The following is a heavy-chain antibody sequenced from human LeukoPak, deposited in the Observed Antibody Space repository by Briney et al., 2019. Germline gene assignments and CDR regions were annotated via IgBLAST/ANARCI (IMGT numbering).Heavy chain of an antibody. J-gene: IGHJ4*02. CDR2: INHSGST. Sequence: ETLSLTCAVYGGSFSGYYWSWIRQPPGKGLEWIGEINHSGSTNYNPSLKSRVTMSVDTSKNQFSLKLNFATAADTAVYYCARGWGPAYCGGDCHRHFDYWGQGALVTVSS. CDR3: ARGWGPAYCGGDCHRHFDY. V-gene: IGHV4-34*01. CDR1: GGSFSGYY. D-gene: IGHD2-21*02.